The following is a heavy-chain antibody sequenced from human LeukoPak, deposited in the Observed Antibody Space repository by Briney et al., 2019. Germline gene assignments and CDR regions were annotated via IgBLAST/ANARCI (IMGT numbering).Heavy chain of an antibody. D-gene: IGHD4-17*01. J-gene: IGHJ6*02. CDR3: ARDDYGVYYYYYGMDV. V-gene: IGHV3-21*01. Sequence: GGSLRLSCAAAAFTFSSYSMNWVRQAPGKGLEWVSSIRSSSSYIYYEDSVKGRFTIYRDNVKNSLYLQMNSMRAEDTAVYYCARDDYGVYYYYYGMDVWGPGTPVNVS. CDR2: IRSSSSYI. CDR1: AFTFSSYS.